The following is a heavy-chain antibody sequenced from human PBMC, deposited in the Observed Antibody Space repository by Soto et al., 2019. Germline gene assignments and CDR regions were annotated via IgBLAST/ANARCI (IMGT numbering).Heavy chain of an antibody. CDR3: ARRGGGVVLAATTPFDY. CDR1: SGSISTANW. Sequence: QVPLQESGPRLVRPSGTLSLTCTVSSGSISTANWWSWVRQPPGRGLEWIGEIYHSGSTNYNLSRKSRVTLSVAKSKNQFSLRLSSVTAADTATYYCARRGGGVVLAATTPFDYWGQGTLVTVSS. CDR2: IYHSGST. J-gene: IGHJ4*02. D-gene: IGHD2-15*01. V-gene: IGHV4-4*02.